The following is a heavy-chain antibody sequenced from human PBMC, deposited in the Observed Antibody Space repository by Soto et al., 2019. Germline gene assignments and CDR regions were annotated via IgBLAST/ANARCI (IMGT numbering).Heavy chain of an antibody. V-gene: IGHV1-18*01. D-gene: IGHD3-9*01. CDR3: ARATVLRYFDSRGPTWFDP. CDR1: GYTFTSYG. Sequence: QVQLVQSGAEVKKPGASVKVSCKASGYTFTSYGISWVRQAPGQGLEWMGWISAYNGNTNYAQKLQGRVTMTTDTSTSTAYMELRSLRSDDTAVYYCARATVLRYFDSRGPTWFDPWGQGTLVTVSS. CDR2: ISAYNGNT. J-gene: IGHJ5*02.